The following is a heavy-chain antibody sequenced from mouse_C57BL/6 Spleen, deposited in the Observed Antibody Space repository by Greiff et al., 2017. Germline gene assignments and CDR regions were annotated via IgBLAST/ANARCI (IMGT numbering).Heavy chain of an antibody. V-gene: IGHV1-64*01. CDR1: GYTFTSYW. J-gene: IGHJ4*01. CDR2: IHPNSGST. D-gene: IGHD2-4*01. CDR3: AREGVMIRHAMDY. Sequence: QVQLQQPGAELVKPGASVKLSCKASGYTFTSYWMHWVKQRPGQGLEWIGMIHPNSGSTNYNEKFKSKATLTVDKSSSTAYMQLSSLTSEDSAVDYCAREGVMIRHAMDYWGQGTSVTVSS.